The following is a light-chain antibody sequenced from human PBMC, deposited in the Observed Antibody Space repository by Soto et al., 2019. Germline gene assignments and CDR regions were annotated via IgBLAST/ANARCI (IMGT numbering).Light chain of an antibody. CDR3: QQYNNWPLT. J-gene: IGKJ4*01. CDR2: GAS. CDR1: ESVSSN. Sequence: EIVMTQSPATLCVSLGERATLSCRASESVSSNLAWYQQKPGQAPRLLIYGASTRATGIPARFSGSGSGTEFTLTISSQDSADFAVYYCQQYNNWPLTFGGGTKVEI. V-gene: IGKV3-15*01.